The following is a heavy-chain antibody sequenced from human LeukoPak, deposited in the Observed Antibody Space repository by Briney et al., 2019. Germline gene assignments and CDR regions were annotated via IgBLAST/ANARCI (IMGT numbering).Heavy chain of an antibody. V-gene: IGHV3-33*01. CDR3: ARDRDSRFDY. CDR1: GFALNNYA. D-gene: IGHD2-21*02. Sequence: GGSLRLSCAASGFALNNYAMHWVRQAPGKGLEWVAVIWYDGSNKYYADSVKGRFTISRDNSKNTLYLQMNSLRAEDTAVYYCARDRDSRFDYWGQGTLVTVSS. CDR2: IWYDGSNK. J-gene: IGHJ4*02.